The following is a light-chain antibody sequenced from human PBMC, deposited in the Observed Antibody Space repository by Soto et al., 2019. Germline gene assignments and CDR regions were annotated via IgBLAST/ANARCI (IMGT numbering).Light chain of an antibody. J-gene: IGKJ4*01. V-gene: IGKV3-11*01. Sequence: EIVLTHAPATLSLSPVERATPSCRASQSVSSYLAWYQQKPGQAPRLLIYDASNRATGIPARFSGSGSGTDLTLTISSLEPEDFAVYYCQQRSNWPLLTFGGGTKVDIK. CDR2: DAS. CDR1: QSVSSY. CDR3: QQRSNWPLLT.